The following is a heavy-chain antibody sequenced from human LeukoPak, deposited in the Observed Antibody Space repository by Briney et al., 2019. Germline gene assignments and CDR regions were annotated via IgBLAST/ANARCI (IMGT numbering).Heavy chain of an antibody. V-gene: IGHV3-74*01. CDR1: GFTVSSNY. D-gene: IGHD6-19*01. CDR2: INSDGSTT. J-gene: IGHJ4*02. CDR3: ARGMTWYSSGRYDFDF. Sequence: GGSLRLSCAASGFTVSSNYMSWVRQAPGKGLVWVSRINSDGSTTDYADSVKGRFTVSRDNAKNTLYLQLSSLRAEDTAMYYCARGMTWYSSGRYDFDFWGQGTLVTVSS.